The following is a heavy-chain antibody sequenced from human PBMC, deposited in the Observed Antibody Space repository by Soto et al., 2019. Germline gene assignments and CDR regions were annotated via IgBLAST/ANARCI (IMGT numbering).Heavy chain of an antibody. V-gene: IGHV1-18*01. CDR1: GYSFTSLD. J-gene: IGHJ5*02. D-gene: IGHD2-2*01. CDR3: ARVVPGAEAWFGP. CDR2: ISLYSDGT. Sequence: ASVKVSCKASGYSFTSLDINWVRQTTGQGLEWLGWISLYSDGTNYAQKFQGRVSMTTDTSTTTAYMEPRSLRSDDTAVYYCARVVPGAEAWFGPWGQGTLVTVSS.